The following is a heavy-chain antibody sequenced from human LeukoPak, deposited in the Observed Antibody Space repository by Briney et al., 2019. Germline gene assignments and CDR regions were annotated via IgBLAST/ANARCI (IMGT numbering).Heavy chain of an antibody. CDR3: ARVITMVRGVIMVTYYYYYYMDV. D-gene: IGHD3-10*01. Sequence: ASVKVSCKASGYTFTYRYLHWVRQAPGQGLEWMGWISAYNGNTNYAQKLQGRVTMTTDTSTSTAYMELRSLRSDDTAVYYCARVITMVRGVIMVTYYYYYYMDVWGKGTTVTVSS. CDR2: ISAYNGNT. CDR1: GYTFTYRY. V-gene: IGHV1-18*04. J-gene: IGHJ6*03.